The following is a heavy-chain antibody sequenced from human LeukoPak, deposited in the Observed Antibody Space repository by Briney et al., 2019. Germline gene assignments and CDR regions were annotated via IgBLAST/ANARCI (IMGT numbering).Heavy chain of an antibody. CDR2: IYYSGST. CDR1: GVSISSYY. J-gene: IGHJ4*02. V-gene: IGHV4-59*01. CDR3: ARSYDFWSGYPDY. D-gene: IGHD3-3*01. Sequence: PSETLSLTCTVSGVSISSYYWSWVRQPPGKGLEWVGYIYYSGSTNYNPSLKSRVTISVDTSKNQFSLKLSSVTAADTAVYYCARSYDFWSGYPDYWGQGTLVTVSS.